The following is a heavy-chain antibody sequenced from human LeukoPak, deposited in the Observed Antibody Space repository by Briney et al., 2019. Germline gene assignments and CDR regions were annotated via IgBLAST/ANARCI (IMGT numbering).Heavy chain of an antibody. J-gene: IGHJ3*02. CDR2: IGGSGGGP. V-gene: IGHV3-23*01. CDR3: AKTVRGVNDAFDI. D-gene: IGHD3-10*01. Sequence: GGSLRLSCAASELTFSSYGMNWVRQAPGKGLEWVSTIGGSGGGPYYADSVQGRFTISRDNSKNTLYLQMNSLRAEDTAVYYCAKTVRGVNDAFDIWGQGTMVTVSS. CDR1: ELTFSSYG.